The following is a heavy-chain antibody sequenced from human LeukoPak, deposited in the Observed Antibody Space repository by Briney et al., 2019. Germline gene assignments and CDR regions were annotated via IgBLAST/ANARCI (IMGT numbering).Heavy chain of an antibody. J-gene: IGHJ6*02. V-gene: IGHV3-21*01. CDR2: ISSSSSSYI. Sequence: GGSLRLSCAASGFTFSSYSMNWVRQAPGKGLEWVSSISSSSSSYIYYADSVKGRFTISRDNAKNSLYLQMNSLRAEDTAVYYCARDAVVVPADYYGMDVWGQGTTVTVSS. CDR1: GFTFSSYS. CDR3: ARDAVVVPADYYGMDV. D-gene: IGHD2-2*01.